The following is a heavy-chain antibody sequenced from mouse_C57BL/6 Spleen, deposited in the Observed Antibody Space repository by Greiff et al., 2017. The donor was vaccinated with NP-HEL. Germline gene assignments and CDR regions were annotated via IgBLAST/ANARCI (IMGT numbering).Heavy chain of an antibody. CDR1: GFTFSSYT. CDR2: ISGGGGNT. J-gene: IGHJ4*01. V-gene: IGHV5-9*01. D-gene: IGHD1-1*01. Sequence: DVKLVESGGGLVKPGGSLKLSCAASGFTFSSYTMSWVRQTPEKRLEWVATISGGGGNTYYPDSVKGRFTISRDNAKNTLYLQMSSLRSEDTALYYCASTTVVRDYAMDYWGQGTSVTVSS. CDR3: ASTTVVRDYAMDY.